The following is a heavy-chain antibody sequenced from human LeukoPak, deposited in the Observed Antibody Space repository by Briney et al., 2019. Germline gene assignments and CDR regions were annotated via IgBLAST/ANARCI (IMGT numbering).Heavy chain of an antibody. D-gene: IGHD2-2*02. CDR3: ARSKRYCSSTSCYTGYYYYYMDV. Sequence: SETLSLTCTVSGGSISSYYWSWIRQPPGKGLEWIGYIYYSGSTNYNPSLKSRVTISVDTSKNQFSLKLSSVTAADTAVYYCARSKRYCSSTSCYTGYYYYYMDVWGKGTTVTVSS. V-gene: IGHV4-59*01. CDR2: IYYSGST. CDR1: GGSISSYY. J-gene: IGHJ6*03.